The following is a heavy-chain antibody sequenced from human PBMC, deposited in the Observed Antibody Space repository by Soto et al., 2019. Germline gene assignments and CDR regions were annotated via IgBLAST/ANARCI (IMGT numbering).Heavy chain of an antibody. CDR1: GYTFTSYY. V-gene: IGHV1-46*03. D-gene: IGHD3-3*01. J-gene: IGHJ5*02. CDR2: INPSGGST. Sequence: GASVKVSCKASGYTFTSYYMHWVRQAPGQGLEWMGIINPSGGSTSYAQKFQGRVTMTRDTSTSTVYMELNSLRSEDTAVYYCARDLDFWSGHNWFDPWGQGTLVTVSS. CDR3: ARDLDFWSGHNWFDP.